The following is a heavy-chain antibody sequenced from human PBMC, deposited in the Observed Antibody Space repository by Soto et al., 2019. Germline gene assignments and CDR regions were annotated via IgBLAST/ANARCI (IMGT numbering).Heavy chain of an antibody. CDR3: ARGTLAGTGWFDP. Sequence: SETLSLTCTISGDSISTNLWWAWVRQPPGKGLEWLGYIYYTGSTYYNPSLKSRVTMSVDTSKNQFSLKVKSVTAVDTAVYYCARGTLAGTGWFDPWGQGTPVTVSS. J-gene: IGHJ5*02. D-gene: IGHD6-19*01. V-gene: IGHV4-28*03. CDR1: GDSISTNLW. CDR2: IYYTGST.